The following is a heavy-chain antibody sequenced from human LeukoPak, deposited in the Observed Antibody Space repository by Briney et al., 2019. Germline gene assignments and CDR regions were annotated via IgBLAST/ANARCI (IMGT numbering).Heavy chain of an antibody. J-gene: IGHJ6*03. CDR3: ARDGHSSGWYINYYYYYYMDV. Sequence: ASVKVSCKASGYTFTSYGISWVRQAPGQGLEWMGWISAYNGNTNYAQKLQGRVTMTTDTSTSTAYMELRSLRSDDTAVYYCARDGHSSGWYINYYYYYYMDVWGKGTTVTVSS. CDR2: ISAYNGNT. CDR1: GYTFTSYG. D-gene: IGHD6-19*01. V-gene: IGHV1-18*01.